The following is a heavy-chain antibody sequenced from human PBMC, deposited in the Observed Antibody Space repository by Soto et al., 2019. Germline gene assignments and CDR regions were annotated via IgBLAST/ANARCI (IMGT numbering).Heavy chain of an antibody. CDR2: IYYSGGP. CDR3: ARGGYCSSTSCYHSLYYYYYGMDV. Sequence: SGNPFLTCPVSGDSLISGGYYWGWVRQPPGEGLGGVGDIYYSGGPNYNPSLKSGGTLSVDTPHNQFSLKLSSVTAADTAVYYCARGGYCSSTSCYHSLYYYYYGMDVWGQGTTVTVSS. CDR1: GDSLISGGYY. D-gene: IGHD2-2*01. J-gene: IGHJ6*02. V-gene: IGHV4-61*08.